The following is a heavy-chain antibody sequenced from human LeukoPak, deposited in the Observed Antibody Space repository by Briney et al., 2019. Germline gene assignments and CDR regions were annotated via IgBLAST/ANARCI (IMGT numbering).Heavy chain of an antibody. D-gene: IGHD3-9*01. J-gene: IGHJ4*02. CDR3: ARTYPLYCEILPGYCAEYYFDY. CDR1: GYTFTGYY. Sequence: GASVKVSCKASGYTFTGYYMHWVRQAPGQGLEWMGWINPNSGGTNYAQKFQGWVTMTRDTSISTAYMELSRLRSDDTAVYYCARTYPLYCEILPGYCAEYYFDYWGQGTLVTVPS. CDR2: INPNSGGT. V-gene: IGHV1-2*04.